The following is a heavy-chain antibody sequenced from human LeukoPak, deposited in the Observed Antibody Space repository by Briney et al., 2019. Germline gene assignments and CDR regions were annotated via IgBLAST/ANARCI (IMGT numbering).Heavy chain of an antibody. Sequence: PGGSLRLSCAASGFTFSSYWMSWVRQAPGKGLEWVANIKKDGSEKYYVDSVKGRFTISRDNAKNSLYLQMNSLRAEDTAVYYCAREVLDSGYDSFYYFDYWGQGTLVTVSS. CDR2: IKKDGSEK. CDR1: GFTFSSYW. CDR3: AREVLDSGYDSFYYFDY. V-gene: IGHV3-7*01. D-gene: IGHD5-12*01. J-gene: IGHJ4*02.